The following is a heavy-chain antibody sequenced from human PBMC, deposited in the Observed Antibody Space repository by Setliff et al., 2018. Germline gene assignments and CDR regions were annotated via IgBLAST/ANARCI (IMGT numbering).Heavy chain of an antibody. CDR1: GGSFSGYY. Sequence: SETLSLTCAVYGGSFSGYYWSWIRQPPGKGLEWLGEIYYSGSTNYNPSLKSRVTISVDTSKNQFSLKLSSVTAADTAVYYCARGSPTTVVTHAEYFQHWGQGTLVTVSS. CDR3: ARGSPTTVVTHAEYFQH. V-gene: IGHV4-34*01. J-gene: IGHJ1*01. CDR2: IYYSGST. D-gene: IGHD4-17*01.